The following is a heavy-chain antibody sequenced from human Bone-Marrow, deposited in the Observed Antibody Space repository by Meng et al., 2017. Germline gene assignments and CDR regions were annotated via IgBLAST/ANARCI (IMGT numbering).Heavy chain of an antibody. D-gene: IGHD6-19*01. Sequence: SLKISCAASGFTLDDYAMHWVRQAPGKGLEWVSGISWNSGSIGYADSVKGRFTISRDNAKNSLYLQMNSLRAEDTAVYYCARDFEAVADSSPQLVFDYWGQGTLVTVSS. CDR3: ARDFEAVADSSPQLVFDY. J-gene: IGHJ4*02. V-gene: IGHV3-9*01. CDR2: ISWNSGSI. CDR1: GFTLDDYA.